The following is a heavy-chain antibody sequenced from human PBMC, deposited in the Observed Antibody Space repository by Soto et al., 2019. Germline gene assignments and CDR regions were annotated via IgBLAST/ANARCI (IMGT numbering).Heavy chain of an antibody. CDR2: IWYDGNNK. V-gene: IGHV3-33*08. Sequence: GGSLRLSCAASGFTFSSYGMHWVRQAPGKGLEWVAVIWYDGNNKNYADSVKGRFTISRDNSKNTLYLQINSPRAEDTAVYYCAREVHTAMAPSFEYWGQGTPVTVSS. D-gene: IGHD5-18*01. CDR3: AREVHTAMAPSFEY. CDR1: GFTFSSYG. J-gene: IGHJ4*02.